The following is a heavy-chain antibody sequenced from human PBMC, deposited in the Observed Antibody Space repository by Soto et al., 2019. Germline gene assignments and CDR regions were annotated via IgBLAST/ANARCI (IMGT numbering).Heavy chain of an antibody. CDR3: AMRRSYSSGWSRFDY. V-gene: IGHV1-69*06. J-gene: IGHJ4*02. Sequence: SVKVSCKASGGTFSSYAISWVRQAPGQGLEWMGGIIPIFGTANYAQKFQGRVTITADKSTSTAYMELSSLRSEDTAVYYCAMRRSYSSGWSRFDYWGQGTLVTVSS. D-gene: IGHD6-13*01. CDR2: IIPIFGTA. CDR1: GGTFSSYA.